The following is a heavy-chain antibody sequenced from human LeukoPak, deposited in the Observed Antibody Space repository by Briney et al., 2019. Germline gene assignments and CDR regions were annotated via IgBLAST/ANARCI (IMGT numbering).Heavy chain of an antibody. CDR1: GFTFSSYW. J-gene: IGHJ4*02. CDR3: ARDEVAGRLDQYYFDY. CDR2: IKQDGSEK. V-gene: IGHV3-7*01. D-gene: IGHD6-19*01. Sequence: GGSLRLSCAASGFTFSSYWMSWVRQAPGKGLEWVANIKQDGSEKYYVDSVKGRFTISRDNAKNSLYLQMNSLRAEDTAVYYCARDEVAGRLDQYYFDYWGQGTLVTVSS.